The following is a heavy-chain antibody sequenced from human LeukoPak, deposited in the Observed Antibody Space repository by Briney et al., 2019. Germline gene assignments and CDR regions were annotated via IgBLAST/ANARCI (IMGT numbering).Heavy chain of an antibody. J-gene: IGHJ6*02. CDR3: ARVDCSGGSCYAYGMGV. CDR2: ISSSGSTI. Sequence: GGSLRLSCAASGFTFSDYYMSWIRQAPGKGLEWVSYISSSGSTIYYADSVKGRFTISRDNAKNSLYLQMNSLRAEDTAVYYCARVDCSGGSCYAYGMGVWGQGTTVTVSS. CDR1: GFTFSDYY. D-gene: IGHD2-15*01. V-gene: IGHV3-11*01.